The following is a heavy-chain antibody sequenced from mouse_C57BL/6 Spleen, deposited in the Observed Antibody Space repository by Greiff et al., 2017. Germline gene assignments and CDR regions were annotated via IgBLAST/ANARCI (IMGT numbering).Heavy chain of an antibody. CDR2: IDPSDSET. CDR1: GYTFTSYW. J-gene: IGHJ3*01. V-gene: IGHV1-52*01. D-gene: IGHD1-3*01. CDR3: ARSPETNWFAY. Sequence: QVQLQQPGAELVKPGASVKMSCKASGYTFTSYWITWVKQRPIQGLEWIGNIDPSDSETHYNQKFKDKATLTVDKSSSTAYMQLSSLTSEDSAVYYCARSPETNWFAYWGQGTLVTVSA.